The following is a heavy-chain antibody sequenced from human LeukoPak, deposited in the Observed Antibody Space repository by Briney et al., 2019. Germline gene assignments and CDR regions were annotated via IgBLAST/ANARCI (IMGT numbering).Heavy chain of an antibody. J-gene: IGHJ4*02. CDR2: INHSGST. V-gene: IGHV4-34*01. CDR1: GGSFSSYY. D-gene: IGHD3-16*02. Sequence: SETLSLTCAVYGGSFSSYYWSWIRQPPGKGLEWIGEINHSGSTNYNPSLKSRVTISVDTSKNQFSLKLSSVTAADTAVYYCARGGGNHDYVWGSYRHNGIDYWGQGTLVTVSS. CDR3: ARGGGNHDYVWGSYRHNGIDY.